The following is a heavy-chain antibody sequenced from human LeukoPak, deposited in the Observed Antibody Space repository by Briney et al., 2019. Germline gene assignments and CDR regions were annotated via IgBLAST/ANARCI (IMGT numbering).Heavy chain of an antibody. V-gene: IGHV1-24*01. Sequence: ASVTVSCKVSGYTLTELSMHWVRQATGKGLEWMGGFDPEDGETIYAQKFQGRVTMTEDTSTDTAYMELSSLRSEDTAVYYCARGKYPMVTPHSWYYYMDVWGKGTTVTVSS. J-gene: IGHJ6*03. D-gene: IGHD4-23*01. CDR2: FDPEDGET. CDR1: GYTLTELS. CDR3: ARGKYPMVTPHSWYYYMDV.